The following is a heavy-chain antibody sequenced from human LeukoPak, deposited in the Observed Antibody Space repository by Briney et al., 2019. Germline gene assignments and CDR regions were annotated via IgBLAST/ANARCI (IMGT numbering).Heavy chain of an antibody. D-gene: IGHD7-27*01. CDR1: GFTFSDHY. Sequence: GGSLRLSCAASGFTFSDHYMDWVRQAPGKGLEWVGRIRNKPNSYTTEYPASVEGRFTISRDDPKNSLYLQMNSLKTEDTAVYYCARASLGTPDYFDYWGQGTLVTVSS. CDR3: ARASLGTPDYFDY. V-gene: IGHV3-72*01. J-gene: IGHJ4*02. CDR2: IRNKPNSYTT.